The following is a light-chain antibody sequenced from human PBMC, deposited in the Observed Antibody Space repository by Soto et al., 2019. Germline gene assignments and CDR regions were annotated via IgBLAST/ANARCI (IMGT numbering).Light chain of an antibody. J-gene: IGKJ1*01. CDR3: QQYGSSPWT. V-gene: IGKV3-20*01. CDR1: QSVSRSY. Sequence: EIVLTQSPGTLSLSPGEGATLSCRASQSVSRSYLAWYQQKPGQAPRLLIYGASTRATGIPDRFSGSGSGTDFILTISRLEPEDFAVYYCQQYGSSPWTFGQGTKVDIK. CDR2: GAS.